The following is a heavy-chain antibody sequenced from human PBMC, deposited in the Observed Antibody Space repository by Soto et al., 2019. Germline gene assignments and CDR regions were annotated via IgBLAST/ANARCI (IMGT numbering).Heavy chain of an antibody. J-gene: IGHJ4*02. CDR3: ARDTIGSGGGYIDY. CDR2: ISYDGMNK. D-gene: IGHD3-10*01. V-gene: IGHV3-30*04. CDR1: GFSFSDHA. Sequence: QVQLVESGGGVVQPGRSLRLSCAASGFSFSDHALHWVRQAPGKGLEWVAVISYDGMNKRYADSVKGRFTISRDNSKNILYLQVNRLRAEETAVFYCARDTIGSGGGYIDYWGQGTLVTVSS.